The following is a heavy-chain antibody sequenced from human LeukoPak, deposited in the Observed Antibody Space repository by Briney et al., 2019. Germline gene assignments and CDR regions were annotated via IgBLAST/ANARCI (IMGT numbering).Heavy chain of an antibody. D-gene: IGHD3-22*01. V-gene: IGHV1-18*01. CDR2: MNPNSGNT. J-gene: IGHJ4*02. CDR3: ARAREYYYDSTKDY. Sequence: RASVKVSCKASGYTFTSYDINWVRQATGQGLEWMGWMNPNSGNTNYAQKLQGRVTMTTDTSTSTAYMDLRSLRSDDTAVYYCARAREYYYDSTKDYWGEGTLVTVSS. CDR1: GYTFTSYD.